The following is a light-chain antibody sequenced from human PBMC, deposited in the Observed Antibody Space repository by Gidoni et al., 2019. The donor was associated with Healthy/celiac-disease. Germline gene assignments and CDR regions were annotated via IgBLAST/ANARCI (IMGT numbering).Light chain of an antibody. CDR2: ENN. CDR1: SSNIGNNY. Sequence: QSVLTQPPSVSAAPGQKVTISCSGSSSNIGNNYVSWYQQLPGTAPKLLIYENNKRPSGIPDRFSVSKSGTSATLGITGLQTGDDADYYCGTWDSSLGRVFGGGTKLTV. J-gene: IGLJ2*01. V-gene: IGLV1-51*02. CDR3: GTWDSSLGRV.